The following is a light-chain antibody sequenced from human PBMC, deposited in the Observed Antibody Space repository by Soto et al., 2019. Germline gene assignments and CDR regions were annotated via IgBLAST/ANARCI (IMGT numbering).Light chain of an antibody. CDR2: EVT. CDR1: SSDVGTYDY. Sequence: QSALTQPPSASGSPGQSVTISCTGTSSDVGTYDYVSWYQQHPGKAPKLMIYEVTKRPSGVPDRFSGSKSGNTASLTVAGLLAEDEAEYYCSSYAGSNNVVFGGGTQLTVL. J-gene: IGLJ2*01. CDR3: SSYAGSNNVV. V-gene: IGLV2-8*01.